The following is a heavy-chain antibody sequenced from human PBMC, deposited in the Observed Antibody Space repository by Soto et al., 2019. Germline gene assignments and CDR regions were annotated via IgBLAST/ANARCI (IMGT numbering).Heavy chain of an antibody. V-gene: IGHV3-49*03. CDR3: IGSFPF. Sequence: EVYLVESGGGLVEPGRSLRLSCTGSGFPFANFLMSWFRQAPGKGLEWVGFIRSQPYGGPTQYAASVRGRFTISRDDSKGIAYLQMNSLKSEDSGVYYCIGSFPFWGQGTLVTVSS. CDR1: GFPFANFL. J-gene: IGHJ1*01. CDR2: IRSQPYGGPT. D-gene: IGHD3-10*01.